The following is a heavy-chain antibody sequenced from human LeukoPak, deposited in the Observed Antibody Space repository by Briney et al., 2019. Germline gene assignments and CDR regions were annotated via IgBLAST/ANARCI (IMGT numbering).Heavy chain of an antibody. CDR3: ARDPDCTSDTCYDY. V-gene: IGHV3-7*01. Sequence: GGSLRLSCAASGFTFSSYWMSWVRQAPGKGPEWVANIKQDGSEEYYVDSVKGRFTVSRDNAKNSLYLQMNSLRAEDTAVYYCARDPDCTSDTCYDYWGQGTLVTVSS. CDR2: IKQDGSEE. J-gene: IGHJ4*02. CDR1: GFTFSSYW. D-gene: IGHD2-8*02.